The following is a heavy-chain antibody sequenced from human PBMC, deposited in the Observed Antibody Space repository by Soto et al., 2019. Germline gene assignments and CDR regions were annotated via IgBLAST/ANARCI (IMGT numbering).Heavy chain of an antibody. CDR2: IVVGSGNT. CDR3: ARDTSHYYDSSGFSETKYYFDY. D-gene: IGHD3-22*01. V-gene: IGHV1-58*01. CDR1: GFTFTSSA. Sequence: GASVKGSCKASGFTFTSSAVPGGGKARGQRLGGVGWIVVGSGNTNYAQKFQERVTITRDMSTSTAYMELSSLRAEDTAVYYCARDTSHYYDSSGFSETKYYFDYWGQGTLVTVSS. J-gene: IGHJ4*02.